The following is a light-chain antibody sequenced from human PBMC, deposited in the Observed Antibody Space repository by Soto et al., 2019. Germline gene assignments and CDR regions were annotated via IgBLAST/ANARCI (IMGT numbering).Light chain of an antibody. V-gene: IGKV3-15*01. CDR2: GAS. CDR1: QSVSSN. Sequence: EIVMTQSPATLSVSPGERATLSCRASQSVSSNLAWYQQKPGQAPRLLIYGASTRATGIPARFSGSGSGTEFTITISSPQSEDFAVYYCQQYNNWPPTYTFGQGTKLEIK. CDR3: QQYNNWPPTYT. J-gene: IGKJ2*01.